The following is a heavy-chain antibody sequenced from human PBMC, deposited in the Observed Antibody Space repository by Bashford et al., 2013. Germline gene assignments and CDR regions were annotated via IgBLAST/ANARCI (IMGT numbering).Heavy chain of an antibody. CDR3: ARAFYVFPNTVVHDAFDI. V-gene: IGHV1-69*04. CDR1: GFTFTTYA. J-gene: IGHJ3*02. D-gene: IGHD4-23*01. Sequence: SVKVSCKAFGFTFTTYAIHWVRQAPGQGLEWMGRIIPILGIANYAQKFQGRVTMTTDTSTSTAYMELRSLRSDDTAVYYCARAFYVFPNTVVHDAFDIWGQGTMVTVSS. CDR2: IIPILGIA.